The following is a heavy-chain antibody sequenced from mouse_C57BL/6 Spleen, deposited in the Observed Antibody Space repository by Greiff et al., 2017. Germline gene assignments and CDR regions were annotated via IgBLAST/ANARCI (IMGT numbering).Heavy chain of an antibody. CDR2: IDPETGGT. V-gene: IGHV1-15*01. J-gene: IGHJ3*01. D-gene: IGHD3-2*02. Sequence: VQLQQSGAELVRPGASVTLSCKASGYTFTDYEMHWVKQTPVHGLEWIGAIDPETGGTAYNQKFKGKALLTADKSSSTAYMELRSLTSEDSAVYYCTREEPTRLFAYWGQGTLVTVSA. CDR3: TREEPTRLFAY. CDR1: GYTFTDYE.